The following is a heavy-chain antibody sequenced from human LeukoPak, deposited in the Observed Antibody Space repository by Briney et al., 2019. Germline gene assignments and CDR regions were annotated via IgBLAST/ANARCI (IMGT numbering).Heavy chain of an antibody. Sequence: PGGSLRLSCAASGFTFSSYAMHWVRQAPGKGLEWVAVISYDGSNKYYADSVKGRFTISRDNSKNTLYLQMNSLRAEDTAVYYCARPRGGAPAAIFGSWFDPWGQGTLGTVSS. CDR1: GFTFSSYA. CDR3: ARPRGGAPAAIFGSWFDP. D-gene: IGHD2-2*01. V-gene: IGHV3-30-3*01. J-gene: IGHJ5*02. CDR2: ISYDGSNK.